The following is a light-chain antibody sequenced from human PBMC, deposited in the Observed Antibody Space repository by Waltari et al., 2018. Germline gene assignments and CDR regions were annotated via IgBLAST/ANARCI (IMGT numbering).Light chain of an antibody. J-gene: IGKJ4*01. Sequence: DGQFTQSPSFLSASLGARVTITCRASQSISSYVAWYQQNPGKAPRLLIHSASTLPSGVSSRFSGSGSGTEFTLTISSLQPEDFASYYCQQLSSQPRTFGGGTKVEI. CDR1: QSISSY. CDR2: SAS. V-gene: IGKV1-9*01. CDR3: QQLSSQPRT.